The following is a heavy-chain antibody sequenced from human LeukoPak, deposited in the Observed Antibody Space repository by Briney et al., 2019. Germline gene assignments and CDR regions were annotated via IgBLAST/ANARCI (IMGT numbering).Heavy chain of an antibody. V-gene: IGHV1-18*01. CDR1: GYTFTSYG. CDR2: ISVYNGNT. D-gene: IGHD2/OR15-2a*01. Sequence: AAGKVSRKSSGYTFTSYGISLVRQAPGQGREWVGWISVYNGNTNKSQKLHGRGTITTATATSTASMELRRLTSDETAVYYCARGGTTYAFDIWGHGTTVTVSS. CDR3: ARGGTTYAFDI. J-gene: IGHJ3*02.